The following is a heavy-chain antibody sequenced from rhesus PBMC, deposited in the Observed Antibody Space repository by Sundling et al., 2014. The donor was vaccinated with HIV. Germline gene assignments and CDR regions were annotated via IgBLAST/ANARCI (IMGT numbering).Heavy chain of an antibody. V-gene: IGHV4-165*01. CDR2: ISGITEST. Sequence: QVQLQESGPGLVKPSETLSLTCAVSGGAITDSYFWSWIRLPPGKGLEWVGYISGITESTDYNLSLKSRVTISIDTSKKQFSLKLTSATAADTAVYYCARAVWTGYAQEAAFDLWGQGVRVTVSS. CDR1: GGAITDSYF. CDR3: ARAVWTGYAQEAAFDL. J-gene: IGHJ3*01. D-gene: IGHD3-3*01.